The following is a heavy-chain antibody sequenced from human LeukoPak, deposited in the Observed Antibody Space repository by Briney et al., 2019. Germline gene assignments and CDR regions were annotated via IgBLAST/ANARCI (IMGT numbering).Heavy chain of an antibody. V-gene: IGHV4-38-2*02. CDR2: IHHSGNT. Sequence: PSETLSLTCSVSVYSISSGFFWAWIRQPPGKGLEWVGSIHHSGNTYYNPSLKTRVTRSVDTSNNQLSLKLTSVTAADTAVYYCARERPPSSSGYYDYWAQGTLVTVSS. CDR3: ARERPPSSSGYYDY. D-gene: IGHD3-22*01. J-gene: IGHJ4*02. CDR1: VYSISSGFF.